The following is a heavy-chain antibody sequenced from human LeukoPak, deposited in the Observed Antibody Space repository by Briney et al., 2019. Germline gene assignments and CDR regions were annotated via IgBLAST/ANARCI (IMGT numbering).Heavy chain of an antibody. CDR3: ARRSYYYDSSGYYIGAFDI. CDR1: GGSISSYY. D-gene: IGHD3-22*01. J-gene: IGHJ3*02. CDR2: IYYSGST. V-gene: IGHV4-59*08. Sequence: SETLSLTCTVSGGSISSYYWSWIRQPPGKGLEWIGYIYYSGSTNYNPSLKSRVTISVDTSKNQFSLKLSSVTAADTAVYYCARRSYYYDSSGYYIGAFDIWGQGTMVTVSS.